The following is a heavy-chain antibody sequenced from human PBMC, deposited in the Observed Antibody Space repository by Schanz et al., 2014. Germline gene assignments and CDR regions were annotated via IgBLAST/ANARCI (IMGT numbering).Heavy chain of an antibody. CDR3: ARGFDFWDR. CDR2: ISAQTGDT. D-gene: IGHD3-3*01. V-gene: IGHV1-18*01. J-gene: IGHJ4*02. Sequence: VQSVHSGTEVQKLGASVKVSCQTSGYTFTAYGINWVRQAPGQGLEWIGWISAQTGDTRYAQKMQGRVTMTTDTSTSTAYMELRSLRSDDTAVYYCARGFDFWDRWGQGTLVTVSS. CDR1: GYTFTAYG.